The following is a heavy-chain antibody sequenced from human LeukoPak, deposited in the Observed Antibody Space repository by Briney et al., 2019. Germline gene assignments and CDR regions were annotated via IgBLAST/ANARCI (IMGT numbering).Heavy chain of an antibody. Sequence: GGSLGLSCAASGFTFSSYSMNWVRQAPGEGLEWVSSISSSSSYIYYADSVKGRFTISRDNAKNSLYLQMNSLRAEDTAVYYCAADDWFDPWGQGTLVTVSS. D-gene: IGHD3-16*01. CDR2: ISSSSSYI. V-gene: IGHV3-21*01. CDR3: AADDWFDP. J-gene: IGHJ5*02. CDR1: GFTFSSYS.